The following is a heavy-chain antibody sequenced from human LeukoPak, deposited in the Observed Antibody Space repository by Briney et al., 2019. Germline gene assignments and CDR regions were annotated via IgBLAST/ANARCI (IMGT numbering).Heavy chain of an antibody. CDR2: ISYDGSNK. D-gene: IGHD6-13*01. CDR1: GFTFSSYA. V-gene: IGHV3-30*04. J-gene: IGHJ6*03. CDR3: AKDRRRIAAAGTILMDV. Sequence: GRSLRLSCAASGFTFSSYAMHWVRQAPGKGLEWVAVISYDGSNKYYADSVKGRFTISRDNSKNTLYLQMNSLRAEDTAVYYCAKDRRRIAAAGTILMDVWGKGTTVTISS.